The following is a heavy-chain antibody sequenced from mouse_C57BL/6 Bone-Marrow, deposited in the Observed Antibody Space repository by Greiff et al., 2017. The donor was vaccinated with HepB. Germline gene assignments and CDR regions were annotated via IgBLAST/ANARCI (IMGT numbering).Heavy chain of an antibody. CDR2: IWSGGST. D-gene: IGHD2-5*01. Sequence: VMLVESGPGLVQPSQSLSITCTVSGFSLTSYGVHWVHQSPGKGLEWLGVIWSGGSTDYNAAFISRLSISKDNSKSQVFFKMNSLQADDTAIYYCARNSNWFAYWGQGTLVTVSA. CDR3: ARNSNWFAY. CDR1: GFSLTSYG. J-gene: IGHJ3*01. V-gene: IGHV2-2*01.